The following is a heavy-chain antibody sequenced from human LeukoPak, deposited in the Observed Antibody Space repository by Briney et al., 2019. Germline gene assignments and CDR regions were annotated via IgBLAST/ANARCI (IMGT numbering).Heavy chain of an antibody. Sequence: PSETLSLTCTVSGGSISSGTHYWSWIQQPAGKGLEWIGRIYTTGGTVYNPSLSSRLTISIDTSKNQFSLKLSSVTAADTAMYYCARHDPGIAMAGTNYFDYWGQGTLVTVSS. CDR1: GGSISSGTHY. D-gene: IGHD6-19*01. V-gene: IGHV4-61*02. CDR3: ARHDPGIAMAGTNYFDY. CDR2: IYTTGGT. J-gene: IGHJ4*02.